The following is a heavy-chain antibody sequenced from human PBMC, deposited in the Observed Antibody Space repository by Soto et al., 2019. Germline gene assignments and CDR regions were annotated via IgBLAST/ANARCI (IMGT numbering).Heavy chain of an antibody. Sequence: ASVKVSCKASGYTFTIYHMHWVRQAPGQGLEWMGIINPSGGSTSYAQMFQGRVTMTRDTSTSTVYMELSSLRSEDTAIYCCARSRDRFDYWGQGTLVTVSS. CDR2: INPSGGST. J-gene: IGHJ4*02. CDR3: ARSRDRFDY. V-gene: IGHV1-46*01. CDR1: GYTFTIYH.